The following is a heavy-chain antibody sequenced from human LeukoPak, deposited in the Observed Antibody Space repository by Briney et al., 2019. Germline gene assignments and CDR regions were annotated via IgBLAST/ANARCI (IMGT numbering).Heavy chain of an antibody. CDR2: IYYSGST. Sequence: SETLSLTCTVSGGSISSYYWSWIRQPPGKGLEWIGYIYYSGSTNYNPSLKSRVTISVDTSKNQFSLKLSSVTAADTAVYYCARPQDFGLTGMNAFDIWGQGTMVTVSS. V-gene: IGHV4-59*01. J-gene: IGHJ3*02. CDR1: GGSISSYY. D-gene: IGHD7-27*01. CDR3: ARPQDFGLTGMNAFDI.